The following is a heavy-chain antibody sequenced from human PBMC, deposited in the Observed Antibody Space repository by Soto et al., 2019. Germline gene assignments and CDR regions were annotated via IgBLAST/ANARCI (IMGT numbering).Heavy chain of an antibody. CDR3: ARDTIVERIHYYMDV. V-gene: IGHV1-18*01. D-gene: IGHD3-10*01. CDR1: GYTFTSYG. J-gene: IGHJ6*03. Sequence: ASVKVSCKASGYTFTSYGISWVRQAPGQGLEWMGWISAYNGNTNYAQKLQGRVTMTTDTSTSTAYMELRSLRSDDTAVYYCARDTIVERIHYYMDVWGKGTTVTVSS. CDR2: ISAYNGNT.